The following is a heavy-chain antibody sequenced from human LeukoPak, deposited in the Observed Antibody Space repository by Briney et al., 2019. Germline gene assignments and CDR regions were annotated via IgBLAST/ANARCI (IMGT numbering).Heavy chain of an antibody. CDR3: ARGLTHSSSWYDLSNYFDY. CDR2: IYYSGST. CDR1: GVSISSSNSY. J-gene: IGHJ4*02. V-gene: IGHV4-39*07. Sequence: SETLSLTCTVSGVSISSSNSYWGWIRQPPGKGLEWIGSIYYSGSTYYNPSLKSRVTISVDTSKNQFSLKLSSVTAADTAVYYCARGLTHSSSWYDLSNYFDYWGQGTLVTVSS. D-gene: IGHD6-13*01.